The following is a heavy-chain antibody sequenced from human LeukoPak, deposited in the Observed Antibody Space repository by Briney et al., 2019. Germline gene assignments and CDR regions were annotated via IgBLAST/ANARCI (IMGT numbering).Heavy chain of an antibody. V-gene: IGHV1-8*01. D-gene: IGHD3-16*01. CDR1: GYTFTSFG. CDR2: MNPNTGNT. CDR3: ARMDGRARLNWFDP. Sequence: ASVKVSCKASGYTFTSFGINWVRQATGQVLEWMGWMNPNTGNTGYAQKFQGRVTMTRDTSISTAYMELSSLRSDDTAVYYCARMDGRARLNWFDPWGQGTLVTVSS. J-gene: IGHJ5*02.